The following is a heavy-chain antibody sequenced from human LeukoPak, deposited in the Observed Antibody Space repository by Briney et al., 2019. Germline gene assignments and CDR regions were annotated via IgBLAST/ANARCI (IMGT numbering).Heavy chain of an antibody. D-gene: IGHD3-10*01. V-gene: IGHV1-2*02. CDR3: VSWAGGSSDVASFDY. Sequence: ASVKVSCKASGYSSTDYYIHWVRQAPGQGFEWMGWITHKSGTTKFAPKFQGRVTLTRDTSITTAYMELSNLTSDDTAVYYCVSWAGGSSDVASFDYWGQGTLVTVSS. CDR2: ITHKSGTT. J-gene: IGHJ4*02. CDR1: GYSSTDYY.